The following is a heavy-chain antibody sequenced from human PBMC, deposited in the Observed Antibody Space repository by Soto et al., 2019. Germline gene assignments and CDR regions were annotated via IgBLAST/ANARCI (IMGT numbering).Heavy chain of an antibody. Sequence: EVQLVESGGGLVQPGGSLRLSCAASGFTFSNYWRHWVHQAPGKGLVWVSRINSDGSSTTYADSVKGRFTISRDNAKNTLYLQMNSLRAEDTAVYYCARVGYDSSGENAFDIWGQGTMVTVSS. D-gene: IGHD3-22*01. J-gene: IGHJ3*02. V-gene: IGHV3-74*01. CDR3: ARVGYDSSGENAFDI. CDR1: GFTFSNYW. CDR2: INSDGSST.